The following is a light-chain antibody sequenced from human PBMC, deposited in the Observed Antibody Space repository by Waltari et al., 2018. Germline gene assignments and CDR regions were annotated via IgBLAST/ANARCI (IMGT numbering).Light chain of an antibody. CDR3: MQGTHWPWT. V-gene: IGKV2-30*02. CDR1: QSLVHRDGNTY. CDR2: KVS. J-gene: IGKJ4*01. Sequence: DVVMTQSPLSLPVTLGQPASISCRSSQSLVHRDGNTYLNWFQQRPGQSPRLLIYKVSIRDSGVPDRFSGSGSGTDFTLKISRVEAEDVGIYYCMQGTHWPWTFGGGTKVEIK.